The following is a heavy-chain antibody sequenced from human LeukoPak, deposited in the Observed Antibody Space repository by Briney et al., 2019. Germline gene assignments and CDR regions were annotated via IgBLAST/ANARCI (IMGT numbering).Heavy chain of an antibody. CDR2: INHSGST. D-gene: IGHD6-13*01. V-gene: IGHV4-34*01. Sequence: SETLSLTCAVYGGSFSGYYWSWIRQPPGKGLEWIGEINHSGSTNYNPPLKSRVTISVDTSKNQFSLKLSSVTAADTAVYYCAIIAAAGKSSGWFDPWGQGTLVTVSS. J-gene: IGHJ5*02. CDR3: AIIAAAGKSSGWFDP. CDR1: GGSFSGYY.